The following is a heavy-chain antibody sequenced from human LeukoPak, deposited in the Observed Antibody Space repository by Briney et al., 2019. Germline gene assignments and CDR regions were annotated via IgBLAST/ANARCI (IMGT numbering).Heavy chain of an antibody. V-gene: IGHV1-18*01. D-gene: IGHD3-3*01. J-gene: IGHJ5*02. Sequence: GAPVKVSCKASGYAFTSYGISWVRQAPGQGLEWMGWISAYNGNTNYAQKLQGRVTMTTDTSTSTAYMELRSLRSDDTAVYYCARVRPFAWFDPWGQGTLVTVSS. CDR2: ISAYNGNT. CDR1: GYAFTSYG. CDR3: ARVRPFAWFDP.